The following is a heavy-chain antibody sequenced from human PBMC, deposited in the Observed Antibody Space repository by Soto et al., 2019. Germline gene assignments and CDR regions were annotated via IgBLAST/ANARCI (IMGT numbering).Heavy chain of an antibody. CDR3: ARPRDGYNDAKRRQFDY. CDR1: CGSFSGYY. D-gene: IGHD5-12*01. CDR2: INHSGST. V-gene: IGHV4-34*01. J-gene: IGHJ4*02. Sequence: SETLSLTCAVYCGSFSGYYWSWIRQPPGKGLEWIGEINHSGSTNYNPSLKSRVTISVDTSKNQFSLKLSSVTAADTAVYYCARPRDGYNDAKRRQFDYWGQGTLVTVSS.